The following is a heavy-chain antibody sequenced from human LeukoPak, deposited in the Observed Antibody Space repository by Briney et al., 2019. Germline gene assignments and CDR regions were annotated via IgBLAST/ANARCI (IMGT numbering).Heavy chain of an antibody. J-gene: IGHJ4*02. CDR2: IYHSGST. CDR1: GYSISSGYY. CDR3: AREGRGGSGSYDY. D-gene: IGHD3-10*01. Sequence: SETLSLTCTVSGYSISSGYYWGWFRQPPGKGLEWIGSIYHSGSTYYNPSLKSRVTLSVDTSKNQCSLKLSSVTAADTAVYYCAREGRGGSGSYDYWGQGTLVTVSS. V-gene: IGHV4-38-2*02.